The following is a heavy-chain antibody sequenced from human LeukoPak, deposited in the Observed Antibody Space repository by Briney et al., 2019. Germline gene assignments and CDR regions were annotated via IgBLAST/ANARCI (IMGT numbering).Heavy chain of an antibody. J-gene: IGHJ5*02. Sequence: SETLSLTCTVSGGSISSYYWSWIRQPPGKGLEWIGYIYYSGSTNYNPSLKSRVTISVDTSKNQFSLKLSSVTAADTAVYYCARSLSSGWYGGWFDPWGQGTLVTVSS. V-gene: IGHV4-59*01. D-gene: IGHD6-19*01. CDR1: GGSISSYY. CDR3: ARSLSSGWYGGWFDP. CDR2: IYYSGST.